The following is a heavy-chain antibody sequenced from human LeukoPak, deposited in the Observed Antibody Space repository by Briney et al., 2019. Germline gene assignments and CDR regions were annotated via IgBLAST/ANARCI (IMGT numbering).Heavy chain of an antibody. CDR1: GGSISRYY. J-gene: IGHJ4*02. CDR3: ARDRALYGDYDY. V-gene: IGHV4-59*12. D-gene: IGHD4-17*01. Sequence: SETLSLTCTVSGGSISRYYWGWIRQPPGKGLEWIGYIYYSGSTNYNPSLKSRVTISVDTSKNQFSLKLSSVTAADTAVYYCARDRALYGDYDYWGQGTLVTVSS. CDR2: IYYSGST.